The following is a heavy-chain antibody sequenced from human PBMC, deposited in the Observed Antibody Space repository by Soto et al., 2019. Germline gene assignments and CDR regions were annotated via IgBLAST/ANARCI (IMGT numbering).Heavy chain of an antibody. Sequence: ASVKVSCKASGDTLTTYYIHWVRQAPGQGLEWMAGIVPTNGVTNYAQKFEGRITVTRDTSTSTIYMEVSSLRFEDSAVYYCARRKAHDRSAFYPFDYWGQGVLVTVSS. CDR2: IVPTNGVT. J-gene: IGHJ4*02. CDR3: ARRKAHDRSAFYPFDY. CDR1: GDTLTTYY. D-gene: IGHD3-22*01. V-gene: IGHV1-46*01.